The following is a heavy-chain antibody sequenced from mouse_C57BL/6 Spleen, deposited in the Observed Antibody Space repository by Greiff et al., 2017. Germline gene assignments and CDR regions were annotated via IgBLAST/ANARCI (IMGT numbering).Heavy chain of an antibody. CDR3: ARSLNYYGSSYPDD. J-gene: IGHJ2*01. CDR2: IHPNSGST. Sequence: QVQLQQPGAELVKPGASVKLSCKASGYTFTSYWMHWVKQRPGQGLEWIGMIHPNSGSTNYNEKFKSKATLTVDKSSSTAYMQLSSLTSEDSAVYYCARSLNYYGSSYPDDWGQGTTLTVSS. V-gene: IGHV1-64*01. D-gene: IGHD1-1*01. CDR1: GYTFTSYW.